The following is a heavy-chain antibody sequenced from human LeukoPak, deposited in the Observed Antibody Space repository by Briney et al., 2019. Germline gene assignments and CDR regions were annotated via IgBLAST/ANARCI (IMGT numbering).Heavy chain of an antibody. V-gene: IGHV3-23*01. Sequence: GGSLRLSCAASGFTFSSYGMSWVRQAPGKGLEWVSAIGGSGGSTYYADSVKGRFTISRDNSKNTLYLQMNSLRAEDTAVYYCAKGSYSSGWVNWFDPWGQGTLVTVSS. CDR2: IGGSGGST. CDR1: GFTFSSYG. CDR3: AKGSYSSGWVNWFDP. D-gene: IGHD6-19*01. J-gene: IGHJ5*02.